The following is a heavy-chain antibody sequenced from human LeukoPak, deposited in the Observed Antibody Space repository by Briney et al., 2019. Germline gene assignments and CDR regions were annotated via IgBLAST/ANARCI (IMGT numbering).Heavy chain of an antibody. J-gene: IGHJ6*02. CDR2: INDNGDKT. V-gene: IGHV3-9*01. CDR3: AKHLRATNTYLFYGLDV. D-gene: IGHD2-8*01. CDR1: GFSFEDYG. Sequence: GGSLRLSCEVSGFSFEDYGMHWVRQPPGKDLEWVSSINDNGDKTDYADSVKGRFTVSRDNAKKSLYLQMNSLRPEDTALYYCAKHLRATNTYLFYGLDVWGPGTTVTVSS.